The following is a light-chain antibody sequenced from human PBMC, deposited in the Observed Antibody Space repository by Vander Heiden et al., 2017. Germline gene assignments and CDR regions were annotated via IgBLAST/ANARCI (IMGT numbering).Light chain of an antibody. CDR2: NND. V-gene: IGLV1-44*01. J-gene: IGLJ2*01. CDR1: SSNIGSNA. Sequence: QSVLTQPPSTSGTPGQRVTISCSGSSSNIGSNAVNWYQQLPGAAPRLLIYNNDQRPSGVPDRFSGSKSGTSASLSVSGLRSEDEADYYCAACDDSLTGLVFGGGTKLTVL. CDR3: AACDDSLTGLV.